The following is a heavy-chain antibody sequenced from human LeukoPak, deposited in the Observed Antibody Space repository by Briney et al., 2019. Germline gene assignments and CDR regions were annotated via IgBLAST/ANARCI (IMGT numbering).Heavy chain of an antibody. Sequence: GGSLRLSCAASGXAFSTYEMNWVRQAPGKGLEWVSYISTSGSTIHYADSVKGRFTFSRDNAKNSVYLQMNSLRAEDTAVYYCARDLGVAPFDPWGQGALVTVSS. CDR1: GXAFSTYE. CDR3: ARDLGVAPFDP. V-gene: IGHV3-48*03. CDR2: ISTSGSTI. D-gene: IGHD3-10*01. J-gene: IGHJ5*02.